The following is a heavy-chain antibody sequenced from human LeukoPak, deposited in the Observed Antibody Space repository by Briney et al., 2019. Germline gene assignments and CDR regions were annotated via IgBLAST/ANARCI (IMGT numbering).Heavy chain of an antibody. D-gene: IGHD5-24*01. CDR3: AREEDGYDYYMDV. CDR1: GFTFSDYY. Sequence: GGSLRLCCAASGFTFSDYYMSWIRQAPGKGLEWVSYISSSGSTIYYADSVKGRFTISRDNAKKTLYLQMNSLRAEDTAVYYCAREEDGYDYYMDVWGKGTTVTISS. J-gene: IGHJ6*03. CDR2: ISSSGSTI. V-gene: IGHV3-11*04.